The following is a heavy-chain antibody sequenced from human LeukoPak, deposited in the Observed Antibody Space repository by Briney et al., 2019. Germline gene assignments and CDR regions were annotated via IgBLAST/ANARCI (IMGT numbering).Heavy chain of an antibody. Sequence: GRSLRLSCAASEFSFSHYAMYWVRQSPGKGLEWVAVISYDGSTEFYTASVKGRFAISRDNSNNTLSLQMNSLRPEDTAVYYCVRVNQLERNFDFWGQG. CDR3: VRVNQLERNFDF. D-gene: IGHD1-1*01. CDR2: ISYDGSTE. J-gene: IGHJ4*02. CDR1: EFSFSHYA. V-gene: IGHV3-30*09.